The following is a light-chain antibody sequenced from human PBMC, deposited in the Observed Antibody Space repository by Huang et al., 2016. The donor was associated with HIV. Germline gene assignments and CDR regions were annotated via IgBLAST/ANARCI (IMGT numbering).Light chain of an antibody. V-gene: IGKV1-5*03. CDR1: QTISTW. J-gene: IGKJ2*01. Sequence: DIQMTQSPSTLSASVGDRVTITCRASQTISTWLAWYQQKPGRAPKLLIHKASTLESVVPSRFSGSGSGTEFTLTISRLQPDDYATYYCQQYNTYSYTFGQGTKLEIK. CDR2: KAS. CDR3: QQYNTYSYT.